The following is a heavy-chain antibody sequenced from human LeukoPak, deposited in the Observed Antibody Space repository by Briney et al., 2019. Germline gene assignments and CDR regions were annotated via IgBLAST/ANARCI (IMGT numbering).Heavy chain of an antibody. CDR2: INAGNGNT. CDR1: GYTFTSYA. Sequence: ASVKVSCKASGYTFTSYAMHWVRQAPGQRLEWMRWINAGNGNTKYSQKFQGRVTITRDTSASTAYMELSSLRSEDTAVYYCARDPHYYDSSGYYQPTPLDYWGQGTLVTVSS. J-gene: IGHJ4*02. V-gene: IGHV1-3*01. CDR3: ARDPHYYDSSGYYQPTPLDY. D-gene: IGHD3-22*01.